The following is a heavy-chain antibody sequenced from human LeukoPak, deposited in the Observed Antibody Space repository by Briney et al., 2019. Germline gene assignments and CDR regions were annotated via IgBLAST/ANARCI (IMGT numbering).Heavy chain of an antibody. CDR2: IYYSGST. V-gene: IGHV4-59*06. J-gene: IGHJ4*02. Sequence: PSETLSLTCTVSGGSISSYYWSWIRQHPGKGLEWIGYIYYSGSTYYNPSLKSRVTISVDTSKNQFSLKLSSVTAADTAVYYCARVLAVAGITFDYWGQGTLVTVSS. D-gene: IGHD6-19*01. CDR3: ARVLAVAGITFDY. CDR1: GGSISSYY.